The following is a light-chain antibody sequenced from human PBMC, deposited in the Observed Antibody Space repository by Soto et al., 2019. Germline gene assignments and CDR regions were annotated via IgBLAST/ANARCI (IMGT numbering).Light chain of an antibody. V-gene: IGLV2-8*01. CDR1: SSDVGGYNY. CDR3: SSYAGSSNV. J-gene: IGLJ1*01. Sequence: QSALTQPPSASGSPGQSVAISCTGTSSDVGGYNYVSWYQQHPGKAPKLMIYEVNKRPSGVPDRFSGSKSRNTASLTVSGLQAEDEADYYCSSYAGSSNVFGTGTKLTVL. CDR2: EVN.